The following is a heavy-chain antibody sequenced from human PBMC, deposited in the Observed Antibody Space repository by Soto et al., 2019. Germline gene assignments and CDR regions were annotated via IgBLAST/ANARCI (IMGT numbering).Heavy chain of an antibody. CDR2: IYYSGST. Sequence: SETLSLTCTVSGGSISSCYWSWIRQPPGKGLEWIGYIYYSGSTNYNPSLKSRVTISVDTSKNQFSLKLTSVTAADTAVYYCARGYDILTGPPDYWGQGTLVTVSS. CDR3: ARGYDILTGPPDY. CDR1: GGSISSCY. J-gene: IGHJ4*02. V-gene: IGHV4-59*08. D-gene: IGHD3-9*01.